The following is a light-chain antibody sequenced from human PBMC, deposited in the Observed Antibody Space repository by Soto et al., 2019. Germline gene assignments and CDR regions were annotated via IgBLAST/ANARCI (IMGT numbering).Light chain of an antibody. CDR1: SSNIGAGYD. J-gene: IGLJ2*01. CDR3: QSYDSSLPPHVV. Sequence: QSVLTQPPSVSGAPGQRVTISCTGSSSNIGAGYDVHWYQQLPGTAPKLLIYGNSNRPSGVPDRFSGSKSGTSASLAITGLQAEDEADYYCQSYDSSLPPHVVFGGGTKLTVL. CDR2: GNS. V-gene: IGLV1-40*01.